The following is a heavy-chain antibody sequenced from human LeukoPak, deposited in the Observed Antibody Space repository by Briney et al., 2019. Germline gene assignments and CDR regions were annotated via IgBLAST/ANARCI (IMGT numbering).Heavy chain of an antibody. V-gene: IGHV3-30*18. CDR2: ISYDGSNK. Sequence: LEWVAVISYDGSNKYYADSVKGRFTISRDNSKNTLYLQMNSLRAEDTAVYYCAKTWSRGRHFDYWGQGTLVTVSS. D-gene: IGHD3-10*01. J-gene: IGHJ4*02. CDR3: AKTWSRGRHFDY.